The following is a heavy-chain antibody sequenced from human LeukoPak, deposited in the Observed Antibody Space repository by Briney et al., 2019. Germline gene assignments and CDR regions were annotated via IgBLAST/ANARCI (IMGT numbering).Heavy chain of an antibody. D-gene: IGHD3-3*01. CDR1: GLTFSSYW. CDR2: MNREGSSA. V-gene: IGHV3-74*01. CDR3: ASASRSGYVDH. Sequence: GGSLRLSCEASGLTFSSYWMHWVRQVQGKGLVWVSRMNREGSSATYADSVKGRFTISRDNAKNTLYLQMNSLTAEDTAVYYCASASRSGYVDHWGQGTLVTVST. J-gene: IGHJ4*02.